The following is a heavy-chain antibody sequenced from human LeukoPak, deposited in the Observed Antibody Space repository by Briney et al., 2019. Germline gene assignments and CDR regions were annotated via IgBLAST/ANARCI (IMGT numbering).Heavy chain of an antibody. J-gene: IGHJ3*02. Sequence: GGSLRLSCAASGFTFSSYSMNWVRQAPGKGLEWVANMNQDGSEKYYVDSIKGRFTISRDNAKNSLYLEMSSLRAEDTAVYYCARDLPAAAGKGDAFDIWGQGTMVTVSS. CDR3: ARDLPAAAGKGDAFDI. D-gene: IGHD6-13*01. V-gene: IGHV3-7*01. CDR1: GFTFSSYS. CDR2: MNQDGSEK.